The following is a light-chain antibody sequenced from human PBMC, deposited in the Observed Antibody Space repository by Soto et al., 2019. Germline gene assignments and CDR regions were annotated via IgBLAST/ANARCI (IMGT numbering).Light chain of an antibody. CDR1: QSLLHSNGYTY. CDR2: LVS. J-gene: IGKJ3*01. CDR3: MQALQTHRT. V-gene: IGKV2-28*01. Sequence: DIVMTQSPLSLPVTPGEPASISCRSSQSLLHSNGYTYLDWYLQKPGQSPQLLIYLVSTRASGVPDRVRGSGSGKDFTLKISRVEAEDVGVYYCMQALQTHRTFGPGTKVEIX.